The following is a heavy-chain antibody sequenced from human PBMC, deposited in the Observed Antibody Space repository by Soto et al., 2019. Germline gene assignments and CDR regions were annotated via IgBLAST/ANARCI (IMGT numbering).Heavy chain of an antibody. CDR3: VRGDLDTAVVNSPYAFDV. CDR2: ISYHGDNK. V-gene: IGHV3-30*03. CDR1: GFMFNDYG. Sequence: PGGSLRLSCEASGFMFNDYGMHWVRQAPGKGLDWVAVISYHGDNKYYAQSVKGRFTISRDNSRNTLFLHIDSLRPEDTAVYHCVRGDLDTAVVNSPYAFDVWGPGTVVTVSS. D-gene: IGHD5-18*01. J-gene: IGHJ3*01.